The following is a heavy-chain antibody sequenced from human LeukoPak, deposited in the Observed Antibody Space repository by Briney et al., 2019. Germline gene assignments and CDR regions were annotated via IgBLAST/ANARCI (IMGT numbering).Heavy chain of an antibody. V-gene: IGHV4-39*07. CDR1: GGSISSSSYY. CDR3: ARGLSITIFGVGIDAFDI. CDR2: IYYSGST. Sequence: SETLSLTCTVSGGSISSSSYYWGWIRQPPGKGLEWIGSIYYSGSTYYNPSLKSRVTISVDTSKNQFSLKLSSVTAADTAVYYCARGLSITIFGVGIDAFDIWGQGTMVTVSS. D-gene: IGHD3-3*01. J-gene: IGHJ3*02.